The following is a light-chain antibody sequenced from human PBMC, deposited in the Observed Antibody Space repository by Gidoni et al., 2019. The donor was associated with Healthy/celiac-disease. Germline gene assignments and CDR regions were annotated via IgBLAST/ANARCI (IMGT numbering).Light chain of an antibody. J-gene: IGKJ4*01. CDR1: QSVSSY. Sequence: EIVLTQSPATLSLSPGERGTLSCRASQSVSSYLAWYQQKPGQAPRPLIYDASNRATGIPARFSGSGSGTDFTLTISSLEPEDFAVYYCQQRSNWPPLIFGGGTKVEIK. V-gene: IGKV3-11*01. CDR3: QQRSNWPPLI. CDR2: DAS.